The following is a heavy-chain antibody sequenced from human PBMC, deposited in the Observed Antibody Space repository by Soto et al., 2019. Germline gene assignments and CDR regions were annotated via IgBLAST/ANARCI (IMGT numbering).Heavy chain of an antibody. Sequence: QVQLVQSGAEMKKPGASVNVSCKASGYRFSSYGVAWVRQAPGQGLEWMGWISAYNGHRHYAQKLQDRVTMTTDTSTGTAYMELGSLTSDDTAVYYCARALPLPPNRYFDLWGRGTLVTVSS. V-gene: IGHV1-18*01. CDR3: ARALPLPPNRYFDL. J-gene: IGHJ2*01. D-gene: IGHD2-15*01. CDR2: ISAYNGHR. CDR1: GYRFSSYG.